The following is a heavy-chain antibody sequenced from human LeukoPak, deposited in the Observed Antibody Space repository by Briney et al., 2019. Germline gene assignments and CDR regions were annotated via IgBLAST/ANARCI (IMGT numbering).Heavy chain of an antibody. D-gene: IGHD6-19*01. CDR2: IYYSGST. V-gene: IGHV4-31*03. Sequence: SDTLSLTCTVSGGSISSGGYYWSWIRQHPGKGLEWIGYIYYSGSTYYNPSLKSRVTISVDTSKNQFSLKLSSVTAADTAVYYCARVEQWLFYFDYWGQGTLVTVSS. CDR3: ARVEQWLFYFDY. CDR1: GGSISSGGYY. J-gene: IGHJ4*02.